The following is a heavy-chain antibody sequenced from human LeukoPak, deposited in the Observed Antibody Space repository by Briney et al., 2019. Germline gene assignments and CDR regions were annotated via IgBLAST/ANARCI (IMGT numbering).Heavy chain of an antibody. CDR3: ARDRNDTSGYYYGY. Sequence: PGGSLRLSCAASGFTFSSYGMHWVRQAPGKGLEWVAVIWYDGSNKYYADSVKGRFTISRDNAKNSLYLQMNSLRAEDTAVYYCARDRNDTSGYYYGYWGQGTLVTVSS. V-gene: IGHV3-33*01. J-gene: IGHJ4*02. D-gene: IGHD3-22*01. CDR1: GFTFSSYG. CDR2: IWYDGSNK.